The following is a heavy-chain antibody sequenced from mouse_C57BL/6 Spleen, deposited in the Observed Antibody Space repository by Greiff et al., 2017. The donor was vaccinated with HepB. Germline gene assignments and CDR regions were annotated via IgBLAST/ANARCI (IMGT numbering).Heavy chain of an antibody. V-gene: IGHV1-26*01. CDR1: GYTFTDYY. Sequence: EVKLQQSGPELVKPGASVKISCKASGYTFTDYYMNWVKQSHGKSLEWIGDINPNNGGTSYNQKFKGKATLTVDKSSSTAYMELRSLTSEDSAVYYCARGAGTHYYAMDYWGQGTSVTVSS. CDR3: ARGAGTHYYAMDY. D-gene: IGHD4-1*01. J-gene: IGHJ4*01. CDR2: INPNNGGT.